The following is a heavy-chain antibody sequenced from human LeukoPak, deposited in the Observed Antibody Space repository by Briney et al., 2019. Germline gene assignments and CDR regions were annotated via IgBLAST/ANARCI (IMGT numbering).Heavy chain of an antibody. V-gene: IGHV3-23*01. D-gene: IGHD3-10*01. Sequence: PGGSLRLSCAASGFTFSSYAMSWLRQAPGKGLEWVSAISGSGGSTYYADSVKGRFTISRDNSKNTLYLQMNSLRAEDTAVYYCAKGTARGMVSRYWGQGTLITVSS. CDR1: GFTFSSYA. CDR2: ISGSGGST. CDR3: AKGTARGMVSRY. J-gene: IGHJ4*02.